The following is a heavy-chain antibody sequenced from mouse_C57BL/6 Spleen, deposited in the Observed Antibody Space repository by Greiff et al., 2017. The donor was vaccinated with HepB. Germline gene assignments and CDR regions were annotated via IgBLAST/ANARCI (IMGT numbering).Heavy chain of an antibody. V-gene: IGHV1-55*01. CDR1: GYTFTSYW. J-gene: IGHJ3*01. Sequence: QVHVKQPGAELVKPGASVKMSCKASGYTFTSYWITWVKQRPGQGLEWIGDIYPGSGSTNYNEKFKSKATLTVDTSSSTAYMQLSSLTSEDSAVYYCARTVRDWFAYWGQGTLVTVSA. CDR2: IYPGSGST. CDR3: ARTVRDWFAY. D-gene: IGHD3-3*01.